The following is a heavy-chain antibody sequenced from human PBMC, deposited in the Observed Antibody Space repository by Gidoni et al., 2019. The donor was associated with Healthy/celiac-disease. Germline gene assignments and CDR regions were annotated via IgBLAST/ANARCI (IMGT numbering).Heavy chain of an antibody. Sequence: QLQLQESGPGLVKPSETLSLTCTVSGGSISSSSYYWGWIRQPPGKGLEWIGSIYYSGSTYYNPSLKSRVTISVDTSKNQFSLKLSSVTAADTAVYYCARRNYYDSSGQAPDYWGQGTLVTVSS. D-gene: IGHD3-22*01. J-gene: IGHJ4*02. CDR2: IYYSGST. CDR1: GGSISSSSYY. V-gene: IGHV4-39*01. CDR3: ARRNYYDSSGQAPDY.